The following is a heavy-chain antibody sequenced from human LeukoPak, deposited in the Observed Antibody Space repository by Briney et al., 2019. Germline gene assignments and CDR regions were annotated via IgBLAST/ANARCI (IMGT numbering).Heavy chain of an antibody. J-gene: IGHJ4*02. D-gene: IGHD3-22*01. CDR2: IYYSGST. CDR3: LTQYYYDRSGYYF. V-gene: IGHV4-30-4*08. CDR1: GGSISSGDYY. Sequence: PSETLSLTCTVSGGSISSGDYYWSWIRQPPGNGLESIGYIYYSGSTYYNPSLKSRVTISVDTSKNQFSLKLSSIRAAHTAVYLSLTQYYYDRSGYYFWGQGPLVTVSS.